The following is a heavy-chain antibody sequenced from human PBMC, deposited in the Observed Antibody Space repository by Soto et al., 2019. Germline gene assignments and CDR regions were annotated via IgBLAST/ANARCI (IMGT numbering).Heavy chain of an antibody. Sequence: EVQLVESGGGLVQPGGSLRLSCAASGFTFSLYWMGWVRQAPGKGLEWVANIQHDAVKTFYVDSVRGRFTISRDNTDNSLALQTDSLRVVDKAIYYCARVARTAMTWASISDYFRHWGQGTLVTVSS. D-gene: IGHD2-15*01. CDR2: IQHDAVKT. CDR1: GFTFSLYW. J-gene: IGHJ1*01. V-gene: IGHV3-7*03. CDR3: ARVARTAMTWASISDYFRH.